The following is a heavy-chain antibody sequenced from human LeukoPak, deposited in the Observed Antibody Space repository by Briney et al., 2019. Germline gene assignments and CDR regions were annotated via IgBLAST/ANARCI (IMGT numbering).Heavy chain of an antibody. CDR3: ARDNIGQWLPEDYFDY. CDR1: GGSISSYY. Sequence: PSETLALTCTVSGGSISSYYWSWIRQPAGKGLEWIGRIYTSGSTNYNPSLKSRVTMSVDTSKNQFSLKLSSVPAADTAVYYCARDNIGQWLPEDYFDYWGQGILVTVSS. CDR2: IYTSGST. D-gene: IGHD6-19*01. J-gene: IGHJ4*02. V-gene: IGHV4-4*07.